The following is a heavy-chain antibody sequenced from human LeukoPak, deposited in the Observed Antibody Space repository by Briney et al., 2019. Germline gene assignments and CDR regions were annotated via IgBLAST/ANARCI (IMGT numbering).Heavy chain of an antibody. CDR2: INHSGST. CDR3: ARGSTYYYGSGSYVWYYYYMDV. D-gene: IGHD3-10*01. CDR1: GGSFSGYY. V-gene: IGHV4-34*01. Sequence: SETLSLTCAVYGGSFSGYYWSWIRQPPGKGLEWIGEINHSGSTNYNPSLKSRVTISVDTSKNQFSLKLSSVTAADTAVYYCARGSTYYYGSGSYVWYYYYMDVWGKGTTVTVSS. J-gene: IGHJ6*03.